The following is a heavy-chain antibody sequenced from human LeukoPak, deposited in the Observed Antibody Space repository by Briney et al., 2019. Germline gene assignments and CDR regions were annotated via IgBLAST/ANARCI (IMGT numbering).Heavy chain of an antibody. CDR2: ISYDGSNK. CDR1: GFTFSSYA. CDR3: ARVPLGVRGVMGYFDY. J-gene: IGHJ4*02. V-gene: IGHV3-30*04. D-gene: IGHD3-10*01. Sequence: GGSLRLSCAASGFTFSSYAMHWVRQAPGKGLEWVAVISYDGSNKYYADSVKGRFTISRDNSKNTLYLQMNSLRAEDTAVYYCARVPLGVRGVMGYFDYWGQGTLVTVSS.